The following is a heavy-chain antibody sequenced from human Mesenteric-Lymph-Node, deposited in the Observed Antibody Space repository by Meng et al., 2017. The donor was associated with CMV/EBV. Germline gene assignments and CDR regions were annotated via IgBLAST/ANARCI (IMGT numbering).Heavy chain of an antibody. J-gene: IGHJ6*01. V-gene: IGHV3-48*03. CDR1: GFTFRSYE. Sequence: GGSLKISCTASGFTFRSYEMNWVRQAPGKGLEWVSYSSNTGGTIYYADSVKGRFTVSRDNARNSLYLQMNSLRADDTAIYYCAREVEPAALYLSYYGLDVWGQGTTVTVSS. CDR2: SSNTGGTI. CDR3: AREVEPAALYLSYYGLDV. D-gene: IGHD2-2*01.